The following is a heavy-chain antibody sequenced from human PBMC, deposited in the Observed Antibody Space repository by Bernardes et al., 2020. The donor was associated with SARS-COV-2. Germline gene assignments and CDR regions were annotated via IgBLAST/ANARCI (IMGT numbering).Heavy chain of an antibody. J-gene: IGHJ3*02. D-gene: IGHD6-13*01. CDR2: IYSGGTT. CDR3: AREGDGYSSSWDYAFDI. CDR1: GFTVNNNF. V-gene: IGHV3-53*01. Sequence: GGSLRLSCAVSGFTVNNNFMSWVRQAPGKGLEWVSIIYSGGTTYYADSVKGRFTISRDSFKNTLDLQMNSLRAEDTAVYYCAREGDGYSSSWDYAFDIWGQGTMVTVSS.